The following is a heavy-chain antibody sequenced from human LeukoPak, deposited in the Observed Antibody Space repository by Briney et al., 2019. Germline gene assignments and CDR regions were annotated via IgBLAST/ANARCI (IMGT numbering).Heavy chain of an antibody. CDR1: GFTFSSSA. J-gene: IGHJ5*02. Sequence: PGGSLRISYAASGFTFSSSAMNWLRQAPGKGLEWVSSISSGSSYIYYADSVKGRFTISRDNAKNSLYLPMNSLRAEDTAVYYCAREQEYGDYRGWFDHWGQGTLVTVSS. V-gene: IGHV3-21*01. D-gene: IGHD4-17*01. CDR3: AREQEYGDYRGWFDH. CDR2: ISSGSSYI.